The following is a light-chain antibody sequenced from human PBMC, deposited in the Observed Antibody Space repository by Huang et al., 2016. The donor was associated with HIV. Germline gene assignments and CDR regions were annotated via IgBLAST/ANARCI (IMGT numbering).Light chain of an antibody. CDR2: FAS. CDR1: QSIGTY. J-gene: IGKJ4*01. V-gene: IGKV1-39*01. CDR3: QQSYSALGLT. Sequence: DIQMTQSPSSLSASVGDRVTIACRASQSIGTYLNWYQQKPGKAPRLLLHFASSWQSWVPSRFSGSGSGTDFTLTISSLQPEDFATYYCQQSYSALGLTFGGGTKVEIK.